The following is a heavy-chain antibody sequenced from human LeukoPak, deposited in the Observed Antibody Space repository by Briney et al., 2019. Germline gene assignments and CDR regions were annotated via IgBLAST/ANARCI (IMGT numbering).Heavy chain of an antibody. D-gene: IGHD5-12*01. CDR2: INHSGST. J-gene: IGHJ6*03. CDR3: ARHVGQVATFLYYYYMGV. Sequence: SETLSLTCAVYGGSFSDYYWSWIRQPPGKGLEWIGEINHSGSTNYNPSLKSRVTISVVTSKNQFSLKLSSVTAADTAVYYCARHVGQVATFLYYYYMGVWGKGTTVTVSS. CDR1: GGSFSDYY. V-gene: IGHV4-34*01.